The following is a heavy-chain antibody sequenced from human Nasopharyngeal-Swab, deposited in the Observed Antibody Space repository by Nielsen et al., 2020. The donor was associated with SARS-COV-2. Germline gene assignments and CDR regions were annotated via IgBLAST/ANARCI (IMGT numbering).Heavy chain of an antibody. V-gene: IGHV3-30*04. Sequence: GESMKISCAASGSTFSSYAMHWVRQAPGKGLEWVAVISYDGSNKYYADSEKGRFTISRDNSKNTLYLQMNSLRAEDTAVYYCARVQGIVVVQPFDYWGQGTLVTVSS. J-gene: IGHJ4*02. CDR2: ISYDGSNK. D-gene: IGHD3-22*01. CDR3: ARVQGIVVVQPFDY. CDR1: GSTFSSYA.